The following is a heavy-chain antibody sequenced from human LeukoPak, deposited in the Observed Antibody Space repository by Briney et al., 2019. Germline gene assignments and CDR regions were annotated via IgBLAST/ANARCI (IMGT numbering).Heavy chain of an antibody. CDR3: ARGRGYYGSGSLYYFDY. D-gene: IGHD3-10*01. J-gene: IGHJ4*02. CDR2: LRFDESDK. CDR1: GFTFRNNG. V-gene: IGHV3-30*02. Sequence: GGSLRLSCAASGFTFRNNGMHWVRQAPGKGLEWVAFLRFDESDKFYGDSVKGRFTISRDNAKNSLYLQMNSLRAEDTAVYYCARGRGYYGSGSLYYFDYWGQGTLVTVSS.